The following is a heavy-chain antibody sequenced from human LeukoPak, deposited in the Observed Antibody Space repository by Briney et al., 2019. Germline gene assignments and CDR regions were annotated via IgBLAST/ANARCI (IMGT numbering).Heavy chain of an antibody. V-gene: IGHV3-30-3*01. CDR2: ISYDGSNK. D-gene: IGHD6-13*01. J-gene: IGHJ4*02. CDR3: AAIAAVTGY. Sequence: GRSLRLSCAASGFTFSSYAMHWVRQAPGKGLEWVAVISYDGSNKYYADSVKGRFTISRDNSKNTLYLQMNSLRAEDTAVYYCAAIAAVTGYWGQGTLVTVSS. CDR1: GFTFSSYA.